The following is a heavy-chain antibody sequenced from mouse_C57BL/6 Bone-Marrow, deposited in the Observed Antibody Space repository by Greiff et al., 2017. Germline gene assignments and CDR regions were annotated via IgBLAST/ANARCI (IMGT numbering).Heavy chain of an antibody. CDR2: ISNGGGST. CDR1: GFTFSDYY. J-gene: IGHJ2*01. V-gene: IGHV5-12*01. D-gene: IGHD2-2*01. Sequence: EVQGVESGGGLVQPGGSLKLSCAASGFTFSDYYMYWVRQTPEKRLEWVAYISNGGGSTYYPDTVKGRFTISRDNAKNTLYLQMSRLKSEDTAMYYCARFGSKGVNYFDYWGQGTTLTVSS. CDR3: ARFGSKGVNYFDY.